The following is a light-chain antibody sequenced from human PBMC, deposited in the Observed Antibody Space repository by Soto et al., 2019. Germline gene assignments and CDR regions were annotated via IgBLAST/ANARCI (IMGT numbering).Light chain of an antibody. Sequence: DIQMTQSPSTLPASVGYRFTITCRASQSISSWLAWYQQKPGKAPKLLIYDASSLESGVPSRFSGGGSGTEFTLTISSLQPDDFATYYCQQYNVYSWTFGQGTTGDIK. CDR3: QQYNVYSWT. J-gene: IGKJ1*01. CDR1: QSISSW. V-gene: IGKV1-5*01. CDR2: DAS.